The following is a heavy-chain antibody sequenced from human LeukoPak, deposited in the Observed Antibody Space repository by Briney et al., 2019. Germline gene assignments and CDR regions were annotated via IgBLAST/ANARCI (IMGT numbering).Heavy chain of an antibody. CDR2: INPNSGGT. CDR1: GYTFTGYY. D-gene: IGHD5-18*01. CDR3: ARVNAGYSYGFYYYYYMDV. V-gene: IGHV1-2*02. J-gene: IGHJ6*03. Sequence: ASVKVSCKASGYTFTGYYMHWVRQAPGQGLEWMGWINPNSGGTNYAQKFQGRVTMTRDTSISTAYMELSRLRSDDTAVYYCARVNAGYSYGFYYYYYMDVWGKGTTVTISS.